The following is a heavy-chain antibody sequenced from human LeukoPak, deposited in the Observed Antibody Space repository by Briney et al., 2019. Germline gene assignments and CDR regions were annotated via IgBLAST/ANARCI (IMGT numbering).Heavy chain of an antibody. CDR2: ISSNGAVT. Sequence: GGSLRLSCAASGFSFSSYFMHWVRQAPGKGQEYVSVISSNGAVTYYANSVKGRFTISRDNSKNTLYLQMGSLRAEDTAVYYCTRQLAAAGRGWFDPWGQGTLVTVSS. J-gene: IGHJ5*02. CDR3: TRQLAAAGRGWFDP. CDR1: GFSFSSYF. D-gene: IGHD6-13*01. V-gene: IGHV3-64*01.